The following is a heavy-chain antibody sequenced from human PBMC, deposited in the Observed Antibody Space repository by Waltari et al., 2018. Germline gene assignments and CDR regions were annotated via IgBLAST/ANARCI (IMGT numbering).Heavy chain of an antibody. CDR2: FDPEDVET. CDR1: GYTLTELS. Sequence: VQLVQSGAEVKKPGASVKVSCKVSGYTLTELSMHWVRQAPGKGLEWMGGFDPEDVETIYAQKFQGRVTMTEDTSTDTAYIELSSLRSEYTAVYYCATGFSHYYYYMDVWGKGTMVTISS. J-gene: IGHJ6*03. CDR3: ATGFSHYYYYMDV. V-gene: IGHV1-24*01.